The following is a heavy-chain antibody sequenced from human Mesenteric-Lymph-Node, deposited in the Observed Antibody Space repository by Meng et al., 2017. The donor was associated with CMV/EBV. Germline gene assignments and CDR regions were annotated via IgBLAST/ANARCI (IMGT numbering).Heavy chain of an antibody. CDR3: ARGVRGVITIYQYHALDV. V-gene: IGHV4-34*01. J-gene: IGHJ6*02. D-gene: IGHD3-10*01. Sequence: SFSGCSWSWIRQAPGKGLEWIGDTNNSGRTNYNPSLKSRVTISGDTSKNQFSLRLSSVTAADTAVYYCARGVRGVITIYQYHALDVWGQGTTVTVSS. CDR2: TNNSGRT. CDR1: SFSGCS.